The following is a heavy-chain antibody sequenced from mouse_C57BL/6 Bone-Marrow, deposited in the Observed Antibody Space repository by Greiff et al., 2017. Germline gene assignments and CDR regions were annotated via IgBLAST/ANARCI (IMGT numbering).Heavy chain of an antibody. J-gene: IGHJ1*03. V-gene: IGHV1-76*01. D-gene: IGHD1-1*01. CDR1: GYTFTDYY. CDR3: ARGDYGSSYWYFDV. Sequence: QVQLQQSGAELVRPGASVKLSCKASGYTFTDYYINWVKQRPGQGLEWIARIYPGSGNTYYNEKFKGKATLTAEKSSSTAYMQLSSLTSEDSAFYFCARGDYGSSYWYFDVWGTGTTVTVSS. CDR2: IYPGSGNT.